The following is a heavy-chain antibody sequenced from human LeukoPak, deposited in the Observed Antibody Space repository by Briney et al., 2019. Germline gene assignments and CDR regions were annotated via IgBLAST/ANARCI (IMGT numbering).Heavy chain of an antibody. CDR3: ARDSSGTWFAFPRI. Sequence: GGSLRLSCSVSGFIFSNYWMTWVRQAPGKGLEWVANIRQDGSEKYYVDSVKGRFTISRDSAKNSLYLQMNSLRADDTAVYYCARDSSGTWFAFPRIWGQGTMVVVSS. J-gene: IGHJ3*02. V-gene: IGHV3-7*01. CDR2: IRQDGSEK. CDR1: GFIFSNYW. D-gene: IGHD3-10*01.